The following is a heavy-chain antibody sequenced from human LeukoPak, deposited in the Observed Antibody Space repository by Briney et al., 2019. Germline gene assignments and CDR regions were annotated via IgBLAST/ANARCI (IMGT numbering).Heavy chain of an antibody. Sequence: ASVKVSCKASGYTFTGYYMHWVRQAPGQGPEWMGWINPNRGGTKYAQTFQGRVTMTRDTSISTGYMELSSLKSDDTAVYYCARGSGYGSGSYTPFDNWGQGTLVTVSS. V-gene: IGHV1-2*02. J-gene: IGHJ4*02. CDR2: INPNRGGT. CDR1: GYTFTGYY. CDR3: ARGSGYGSGSYTPFDN. D-gene: IGHD3-10*01.